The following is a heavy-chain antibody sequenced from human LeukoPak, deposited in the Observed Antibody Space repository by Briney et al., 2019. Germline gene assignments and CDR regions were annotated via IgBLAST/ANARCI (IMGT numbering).Heavy chain of an antibody. CDR3: ARKGGSWSPLDY. J-gene: IGHJ4*02. CDR1: GGSIRNYY. D-gene: IGHD6-13*01. CDR2: VSNSGST. V-gene: IGHV4-59*08. Sequence: PSETLSLTCSVSGGSIRNYYWTWIRQPPGKGLEWIGHVSNSGSTKYNPSLKSRVTISIDTSKKHFSLKLSSVTAADTAVYYCARKGGSWSPLDYWGQGTLVTVSS.